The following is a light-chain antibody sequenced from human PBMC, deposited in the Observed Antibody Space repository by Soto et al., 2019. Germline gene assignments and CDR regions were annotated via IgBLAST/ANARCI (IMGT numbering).Light chain of an antibody. CDR2: DAS. J-gene: IGKJ1*01. V-gene: IGKV3-11*01. CDR1: QSISGT. Sequence: EIVMTQSPATLSVSPGGRATLSCRASQSISGTLAWYQQKPGQAPRLLIYDASKRASGFPARFSGSGSGTDFTLTISSLEPEDFAVYYCQERTGWPPWTFGQGTKVDIK. CDR3: QERTGWPPWT.